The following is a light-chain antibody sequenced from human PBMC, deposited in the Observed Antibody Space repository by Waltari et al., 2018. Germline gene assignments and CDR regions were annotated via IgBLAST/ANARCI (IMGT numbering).Light chain of an antibody. CDR3: QQYNNWPLT. J-gene: IGKJ4*01. CDR2: GAS. CDR1: RSVNSN. V-gene: IGKV3-15*01. Sequence: EVVLTQSPDTLSASPGERATLSCRTSRSVNSNLTWYQPKPGQAPRLLMYGASTRPTGIPAMFSGSESGTEFTLTITSLQSEDFAVYYCQQYNNWPLTFGGGTKVEI.